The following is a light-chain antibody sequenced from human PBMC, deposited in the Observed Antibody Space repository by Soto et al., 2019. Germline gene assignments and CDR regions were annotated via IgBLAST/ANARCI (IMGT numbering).Light chain of an antibody. CDR2: AAS. J-gene: IGKJ1*01. CDR1: QSVSSN. V-gene: IGKV3-20*01. CDR3: QDYGSSPQT. Sequence: EIVITQSPATLSVSPGERATLSCRASQSVSSNLAWYQQKPGQAPRLLIYAASSRATGIPDRFSGSGSGTDFTLTISRLEPEDFAVYYCQDYGSSPQTFGQGTKVDIK.